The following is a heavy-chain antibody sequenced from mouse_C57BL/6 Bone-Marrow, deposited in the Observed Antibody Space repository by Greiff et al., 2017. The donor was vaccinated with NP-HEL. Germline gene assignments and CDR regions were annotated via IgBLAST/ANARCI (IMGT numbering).Heavy chain of an antibody. CDR1: GYTFTSYW. V-gene: IGHV1-52*01. D-gene: IGHD1-2*01. CDR3: AREVITTVYYFDY. J-gene: IGHJ2*01. CDR2: IDPSDSET. Sequence: VQLQQPGAELVRPGSSVKLSCKASGYTFTSYWMHWVKQRPIQGLEWIGNIDPSDSETHYNQKFKDKATLTVDKSSSTAYMQLSSLTSEDSAVYYCAREVITTVYYFDYWGQGTTLTVSS.